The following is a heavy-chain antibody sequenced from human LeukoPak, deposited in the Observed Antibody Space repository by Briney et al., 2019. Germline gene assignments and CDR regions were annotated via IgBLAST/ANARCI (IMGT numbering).Heavy chain of an antibody. CDR3: ARGLLRFLEWSPFDY. V-gene: IGHV4-59*01. Sequence: SETLSLTCTVSRGSISSYYWSWIRQPPGKGLEWIGYIYYSGSTNYNPSLKTRVTISVDTSKNQFSLKLSSVTAADTAVYYCARGLLRFLEWSPFDYWGQGTLVTVSS. CDR2: IYYSGST. CDR1: RGSISSYY. D-gene: IGHD3-3*01. J-gene: IGHJ4*02.